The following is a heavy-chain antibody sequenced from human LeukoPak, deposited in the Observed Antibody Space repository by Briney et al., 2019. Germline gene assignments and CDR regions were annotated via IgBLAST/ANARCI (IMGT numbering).Heavy chain of an antibody. CDR3: ASPKENNDYYFDY. CDR2: LIPLFGRA. D-gene: IGHD1/OR15-1a*01. CDR1: GGTFPNYA. Sequence: SVKVSCTASGGTFPNYALSWVRQAPGQGLEWMGGLIPLFGRAEYAQKFQGGVTIIADDATNTAYLELSSLTSDDTAIYYCASPKENNDYYFDYWGQGTLVTVST. J-gene: IGHJ4*02. V-gene: IGHV1-69*13.